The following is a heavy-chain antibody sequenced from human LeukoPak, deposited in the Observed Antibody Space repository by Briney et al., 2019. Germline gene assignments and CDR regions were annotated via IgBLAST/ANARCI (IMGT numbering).Heavy chain of an antibody. CDR3: ARHSYGHPAGSFDY. V-gene: IGHV4-39*01. Sequence: SETLSLTCTVSGGSISSSSYYWDWIRQPPGKGLEWIGSFYYSVSTNYNPSLKSRVTISVDTSKNQFSLKLSSVTAADTAVYYCARHSYGHPAGSFDYWGQGTLVTVSS. CDR1: GGSISSSSYY. CDR2: FYYSVST. J-gene: IGHJ4*02. D-gene: IGHD4-17*01.